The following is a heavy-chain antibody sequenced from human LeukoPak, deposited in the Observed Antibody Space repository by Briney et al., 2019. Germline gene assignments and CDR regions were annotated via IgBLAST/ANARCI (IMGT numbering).Heavy chain of an antibody. CDR2: ISSSGSTI. CDR3: ARENYDILTGYYSESY. CDR1: RFTFSSYE. V-gene: IGHV3-48*03. Sequence: GGSLRLSCAASRFTFSSYEMNWVRQAPGKGLEWVSYISSSGSTIYYADSVKGRFTISRDNAKNSLYLQMNSLRAEDTAVYYCARENYDILTGYYSESYWGQGTLVTVSS. J-gene: IGHJ4*02. D-gene: IGHD3-9*01.